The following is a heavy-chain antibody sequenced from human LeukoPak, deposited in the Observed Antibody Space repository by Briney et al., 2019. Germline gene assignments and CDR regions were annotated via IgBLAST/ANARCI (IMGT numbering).Heavy chain of an antibody. D-gene: IGHD6-19*01. CDR3: ARHLRGTGWYFMQY. V-gene: IGHV4-39*01. CDR1: GFTFSSYA. Sequence: GSLRLSCAASGFTFSSYAMSWIRQPPGKGLQWIGSLYYRGSAYYDSSLKSRVTISGDTSQNQFFLKLSSVTAADTAVYYCARHLRGTGWYFMQYWGQGALVTVSS. J-gene: IGHJ4*02. CDR2: LYYRGSA.